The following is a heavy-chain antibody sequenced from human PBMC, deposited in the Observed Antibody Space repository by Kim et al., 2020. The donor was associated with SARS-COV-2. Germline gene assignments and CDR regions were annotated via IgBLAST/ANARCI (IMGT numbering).Heavy chain of an antibody. CDR2: IIGSGGST. D-gene: IGHD1-1*01. Sequence: GSLRLSCAASGFTFSSYAMSWVRQAPGKGLEWVSAIIGSGGSTYYADSVKGRFTISRDNSKNTLYLQMNSLRAEDTAVYYCAKDVRGWNPIDYWGQGTLVTVSS. J-gene: IGHJ4*02. V-gene: IGHV3-23*01. CDR3: AKDVRGWNPIDY. CDR1: GFTFSSYA.